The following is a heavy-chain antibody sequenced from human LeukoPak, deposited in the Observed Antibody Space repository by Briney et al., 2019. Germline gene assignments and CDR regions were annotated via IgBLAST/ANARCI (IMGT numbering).Heavy chain of an antibody. V-gene: IGHV1-69*04. D-gene: IGHD1-14*01. CDR3: ARAFAKTGKYYFDY. J-gene: IGHJ4*02. Sequence: SVKVSFKASGGTFTSYAISWVRQAPGQGLEWMGRIIPIFGIANYAQKFQGRVTITADKSTSTAYMELSSLRSEDTAVYYCARAFAKTGKYYFDYWGQGTLVTVSS. CDR2: IIPIFGIA. CDR1: GGTFTSYA.